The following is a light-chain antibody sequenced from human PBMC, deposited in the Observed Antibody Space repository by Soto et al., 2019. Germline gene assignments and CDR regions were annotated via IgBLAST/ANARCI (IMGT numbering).Light chain of an antibody. CDR3: QSADSSGTYV. V-gene: IGLV3-25*03. J-gene: IGLJ1*01. CDR2: KDS. Sequence: SYELTQPPSVSVSPGQTARITCYGDALPKQYAYWYQQKPGQAPVLAIYKDSERPSGIPERFSGSSSGTTVTLTISGVQAEDEADYYCQSADSSGTYVFGTGTKLTVL. CDR1: ALPKQY.